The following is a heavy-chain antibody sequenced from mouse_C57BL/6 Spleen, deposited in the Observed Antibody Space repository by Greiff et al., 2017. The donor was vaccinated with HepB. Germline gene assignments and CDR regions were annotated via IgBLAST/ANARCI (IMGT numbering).Heavy chain of an antibody. CDR1: GFSFNTYA. CDR3: VRIYYDYDDGFAY. D-gene: IGHD2-4*01. V-gene: IGHV10-1*01. J-gene: IGHJ3*01. Sequence: EVKLVESGGGLVQPKGSLKLSCAASGFSFNTYAMNWVRQAPGKGLEWVARIRSKSNNYATYYADSVKDRFTISRDDSESMLYLQMNNLKTEDTAMYYCVRIYYDYDDGFAYWGQGTLVTVSA. CDR2: IRSKSNNYAT.